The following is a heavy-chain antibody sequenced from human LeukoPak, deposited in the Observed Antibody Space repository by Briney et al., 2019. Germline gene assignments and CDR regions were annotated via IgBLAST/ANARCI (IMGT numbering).Heavy chain of an antibody. CDR3: ARGPLASPHAFDI. CDR2: ISSTSPYT. CDR1: GFTFSDYY. D-gene: IGHD1-1*01. V-gene: IGHV3-11*06. J-gene: IGHJ3*02. Sequence: GGSLRLSCAASGFTFSDYYMSWIRQSPGKGLEWISYISSTSPYTTYADSVEGRFTVSRDNANNSLHLQMNSLTAEDTAVYYCARGPLASPHAFDIWGQGTMVTVSS.